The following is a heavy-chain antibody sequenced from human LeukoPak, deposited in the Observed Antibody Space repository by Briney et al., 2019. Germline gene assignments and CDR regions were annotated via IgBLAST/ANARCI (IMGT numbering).Heavy chain of an antibody. J-gene: IGHJ1*01. Sequence: GGSLRLSCAASGFTFTTYWMTWVRQAPGKGLEWVANIKQDGSEKYYVDSVKGRFTISRDNAQNSLFLQMNSLKGEDTALYYCARGDAYTRHWGQGPWSPSPQ. D-gene: IGHD5-24*01. CDR1: GFTFTTYW. CDR2: IKQDGSEK. CDR3: ARGDAYTRH. V-gene: IGHV3-7*04.